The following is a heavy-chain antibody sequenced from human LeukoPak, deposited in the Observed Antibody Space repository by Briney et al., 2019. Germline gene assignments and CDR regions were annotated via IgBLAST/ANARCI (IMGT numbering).Heavy chain of an antibody. Sequence: GGSLRLSCAASGFTFSSYSMNWVRQAPGKGLEWVSSISTSSSFIYYADSVKGRFTISRDNAKNSLYLQMNSLRAEDTAVYYCAELGITMIGGVWGKGTTVTISS. CDR3: AELGITMIGGV. CDR1: GFTFSSYS. CDR2: ISTSSSFI. J-gene: IGHJ6*04. V-gene: IGHV3-21*01. D-gene: IGHD3-10*02.